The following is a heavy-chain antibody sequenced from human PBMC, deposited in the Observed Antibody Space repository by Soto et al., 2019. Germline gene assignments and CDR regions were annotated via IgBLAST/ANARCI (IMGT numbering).Heavy chain of an antibody. J-gene: IGHJ4*02. CDR1: GGSISSGGYY. CDR2: IYYSGST. Sequence: LSLTCTVSGGSISSGGYYWSWIRQHPGKGLEWIGYIYYSGSTYYNPSLKSRVTISVDTSKNQFSLKLSSVTAADTAVYYCARAPAMVRGVTRPHYYFDYWGQGTLVTVSS. V-gene: IGHV4-31*03. D-gene: IGHD3-10*01. CDR3: ARAPAMVRGVTRPHYYFDY.